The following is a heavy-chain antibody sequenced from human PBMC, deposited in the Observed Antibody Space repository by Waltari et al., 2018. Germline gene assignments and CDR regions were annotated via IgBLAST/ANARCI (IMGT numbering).Heavy chain of an antibody. CDR2: ISSSFKT. J-gene: IGHJ4*02. CDR1: GFTCSPCG. D-gene: IGHD2-8*01. V-gene: IGHV3-21*02. CDR3: ARDGREWSRDY. Sequence: EVKLVESGGGLVNPGGSLSLSWAAPGFTCSPCGMTWVRQAPGKGLEWVAGISSSFKTIYRDSVKGRFSISRDNAKNAVYLIMNSLRAEDAAVYYCARDGREWSRDYWGQGTLVTVSS.